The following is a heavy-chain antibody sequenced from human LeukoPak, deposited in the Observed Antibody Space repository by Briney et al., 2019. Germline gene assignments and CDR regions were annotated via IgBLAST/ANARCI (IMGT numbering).Heavy chain of an antibody. J-gene: IGHJ4*02. Sequence: GGSLRLSCAASGFTFSSYGMHWVRQAPGKGLEWVAVISYDGSNKYYADSVKGRFTISRDNSKNTLYLQMNSLRAEDTAVYYCAQGKYSSSWTDYFDYWGQGTLATVSS. CDR1: GFTFSSYG. D-gene: IGHD6-13*01. CDR3: AQGKYSSSWTDYFDY. V-gene: IGHV3-30*18. CDR2: ISYDGSNK.